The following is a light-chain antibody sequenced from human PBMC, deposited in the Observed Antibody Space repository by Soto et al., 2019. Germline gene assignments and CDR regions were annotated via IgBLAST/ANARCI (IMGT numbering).Light chain of an antibody. J-gene: IGKJ4*01. CDR3: QKCKVAPFT. CDR2: AAS. V-gene: IGKV1-27*01. Sequence: DIQMTQSPSSLSAFVGDXVTITCRASQDIGNFLAWYQQKPGKVPRLLIYAASTLQSGVPSRFSGSGSGTDFTLTISSLQPEDVATYYCQKCKVAPFTFGGGTKVDIK. CDR1: QDIGNF.